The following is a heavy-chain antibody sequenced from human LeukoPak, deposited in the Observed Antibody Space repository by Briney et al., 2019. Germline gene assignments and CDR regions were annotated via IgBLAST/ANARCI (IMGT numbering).Heavy chain of an antibody. CDR1: GFTFSSYS. V-gene: IGHV3-21*01. CDR2: ISSCSSYI. Sequence: GGSLRLSCAASGFTFSSYSMNWVRQAPGKGLEWVSSISSCSSYIYYADSVKGRFTISRDNAKNSLYLQMNSLRAEDTAVYYCARDGGYWGQGTLVTVSS. D-gene: IGHD3-3*01. J-gene: IGHJ4*02. CDR3: ARDGGY.